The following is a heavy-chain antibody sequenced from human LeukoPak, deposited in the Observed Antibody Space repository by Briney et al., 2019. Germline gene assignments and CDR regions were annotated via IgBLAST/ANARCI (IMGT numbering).Heavy chain of an antibody. CDR1: GFTFNSYA. Sequence: GGSLRLSCAAPGFTFNSYAMNWVRQAPGKGLEWVSAISGRGSSTYYADSVKGRFSLSRDNSKNTLHLQMNSLRAEDTAVYYCARGGCSSTSCYIIYFQHWGQGTLVTVSS. CDR3: ARGGCSSTSCYIIYFQH. V-gene: IGHV3-23*01. D-gene: IGHD2-2*02. CDR2: ISGRGSST. J-gene: IGHJ1*01.